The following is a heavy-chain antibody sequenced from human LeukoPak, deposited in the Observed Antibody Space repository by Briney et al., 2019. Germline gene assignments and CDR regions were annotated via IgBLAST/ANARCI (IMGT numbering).Heavy chain of an antibody. D-gene: IGHD6-6*01. V-gene: IGHV4-34*01. CDR3: ARGNPARAFDI. CDR2: INHSGST. Sequence: SETLSLTCAVNGGSFSGYYWSWIRQPPGKGLEWIGEINHSGSTNYNPSLKSRVTISVDTSKNQFSLKLSSVTAADTAVYYCARGNPARAFDIWGQGTMGTVSS. J-gene: IGHJ3*02. CDR1: GGSFSGYY.